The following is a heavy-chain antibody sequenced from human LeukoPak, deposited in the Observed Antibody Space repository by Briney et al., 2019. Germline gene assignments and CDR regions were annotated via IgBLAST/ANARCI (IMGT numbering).Heavy chain of an antibody. D-gene: IGHD3-22*01. CDR3: ARPYDSIDAFDI. CDR2: ISAYNGNT. Sequence: ASVTVSCMASGYTFTIYGISWVRQAPGQALEWLGWISAYNGNTNYAQKLEGRVNMTTDTSTSTAYMELRSLRSNDTAVYYCARPYDSIDAFDIWGQGTMVTVSS. J-gene: IGHJ3*02. V-gene: IGHV1-18*01. CDR1: GYTFTIYG.